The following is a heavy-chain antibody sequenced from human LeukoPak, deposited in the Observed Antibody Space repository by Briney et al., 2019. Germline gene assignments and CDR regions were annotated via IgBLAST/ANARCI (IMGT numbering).Heavy chain of an antibody. Sequence: SETLSLTCAVYGGSFSGYYWSWIRQTPGKGLEWIGEINDSGSTNYNPSLKSRVTISVDTSKNQFSLKLSSVTAADTAVYYCARGARTPSGYGSRTAGRANWFDPWGQGTLVTVSS. D-gene: IGHD5-12*01. CDR1: GGSFSGYY. V-gene: IGHV4-34*01. CDR2: INDSGST. CDR3: ARGARTPSGYGSRTAGRANWFDP. J-gene: IGHJ5*02.